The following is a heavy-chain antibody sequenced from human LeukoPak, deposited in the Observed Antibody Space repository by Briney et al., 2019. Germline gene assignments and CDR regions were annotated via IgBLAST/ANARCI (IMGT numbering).Heavy chain of an antibody. CDR2: IKQDGSEK. D-gene: IGHD5/OR15-5a*01. V-gene: IGHV3-7*04. CDR1: GFTFSTYW. Sequence: GGSLRLSCAASGFTFSTYWMTWVRQAPGKGLEWVANIKQDGSEKYYVDSVKGRFTISRDNAKNSLDLQMNSLRAEDTAVYYCARGRLGLDYWGQGILVTVSS. J-gene: IGHJ4*02. CDR3: ARGRLGLDY.